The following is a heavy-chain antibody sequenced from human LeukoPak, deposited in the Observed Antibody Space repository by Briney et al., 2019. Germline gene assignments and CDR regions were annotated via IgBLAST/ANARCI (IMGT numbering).Heavy chain of an antibody. V-gene: IGHV3-21*01. D-gene: IGHD6-25*01. CDR1: GFTFSSYS. CDR2: ISSSTKYI. Sequence: KAGGSLRLSCAASGFTFSSYSMNWVRQAPGKGLEWVSFISSSTKYIYYADSVKGRFTISRDNAKNSVDLQMNSLRAEDTAVYYCARDRSDSSTSGVYMDVWGKGTTVTVSS. J-gene: IGHJ6*03. CDR3: ARDRSDSSTSGVYMDV.